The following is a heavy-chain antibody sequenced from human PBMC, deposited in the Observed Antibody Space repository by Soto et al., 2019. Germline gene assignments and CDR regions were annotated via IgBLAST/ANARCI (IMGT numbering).Heavy chain of an antibody. D-gene: IGHD2-15*01. CDR3: GRAGCSGGSCYSYYYYYMDV. CDR2: INHSGST. Sequence: SETLSLTCTVYGGSFSGYYWSWIRQPPGKGLEWIGEINHSGSTNYNPSLKSRVTISVDTSKNQFSLKLSSVTAADTAVYYCGRAGCSGGSCYSYYYYYMDVWGKGTTVTVSS. J-gene: IGHJ6*03. V-gene: IGHV4-34*01. CDR1: GGSFSGYY.